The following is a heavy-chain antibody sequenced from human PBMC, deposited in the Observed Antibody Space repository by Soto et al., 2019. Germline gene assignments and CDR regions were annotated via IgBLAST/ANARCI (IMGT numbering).Heavy chain of an antibody. CDR3: ARGYSSSSVYYYGMDV. J-gene: IGHJ6*02. CDR2: IGTAGDT. CDR1: GFTFSSYD. Sequence: PGGSLRLSCAASGFTFSSYDMHWVRQATGKGLEWVSAIGTAGDTYYPGSVKGRFTISRENAKNSLYLQMNSLRAGDTAVYYCARGYSSSSVYYYGMDVWGQGTTVTVSS. D-gene: IGHD6-13*01. V-gene: IGHV3-13*01.